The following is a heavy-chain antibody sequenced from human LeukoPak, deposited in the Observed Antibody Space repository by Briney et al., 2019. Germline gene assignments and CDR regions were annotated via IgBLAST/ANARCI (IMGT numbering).Heavy chain of an antibody. D-gene: IGHD5-12*01. CDR1: GFTFSSYS. V-gene: IGHV3-21*01. Sequence: PGGSLRLSCAASGFTFSSYSMNWVRQAPGKGLEWVSCISSSSSYIYNADSVKGRFTISRDNAKNSLYLQMNSLRAEDTAVYYCARDLWLNTSGSQGYFDYWGQGTLVTVSS. CDR3: ARDLWLNTSGSQGYFDY. CDR2: ISSSSSYI. J-gene: IGHJ4*02.